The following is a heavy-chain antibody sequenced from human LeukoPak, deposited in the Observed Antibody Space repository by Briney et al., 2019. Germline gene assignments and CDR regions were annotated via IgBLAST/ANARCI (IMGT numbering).Heavy chain of an antibody. CDR2: IYYSGST. CDR3: ARGATYASGSDY. J-gene: IGHJ4*02. V-gene: IGHV4-30-4*01. CDR1: GGSISSGDYY. D-gene: IGHD3-10*01. Sequence: PSQTLSLTCTVSGGSISSGDYYWSWIRQPPGKGLEWIGYIYYSGSTYYNPSLKSRVTISVDTSKNQFSLKLSSVTAADTAVYYCARGATYASGSDYWGQGTLVTVSS.